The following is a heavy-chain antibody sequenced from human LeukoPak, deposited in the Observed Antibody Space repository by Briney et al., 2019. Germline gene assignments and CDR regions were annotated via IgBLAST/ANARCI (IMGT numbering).Heavy chain of an antibody. J-gene: IGHJ4*02. CDR1: GYTFTNHG. D-gene: IGHD4-17*01. Sequence: ASVKVSCKTSGYTFTNHGISWVRQAPGQGLEWMGWISGYNGNTNYVQKFRGRITMTTDTSTSTAYLQLRSLSSDDTALYYCARDLSLGRHDDGEPFDSWGQGTLVTVSS. CDR2: ISGYNGNT. V-gene: IGHV1-18*01. CDR3: ARDLSLGRHDDGEPFDS.